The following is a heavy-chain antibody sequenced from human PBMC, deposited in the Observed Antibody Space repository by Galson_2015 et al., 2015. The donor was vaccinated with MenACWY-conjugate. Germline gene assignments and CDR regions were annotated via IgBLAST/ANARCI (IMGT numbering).Heavy chain of an antibody. D-gene: IGHD3-16*01. Sequence: QSGAEVKKPGESLKISCKASGYTFTTSWIGWVRQMPGKGLEWMGIIYPGDSHTRYSPSFEGQVTISADKSISTAYLQWSSLKASDTAIYFCAREGRGGIRLYYMDVWGKGTTVTVSS. V-gene: IGHV5-51*03. CDR1: GYTFTTSW. CDR2: IYPGDSHT. CDR3: AREGRGGIRLYYMDV. J-gene: IGHJ6*03.